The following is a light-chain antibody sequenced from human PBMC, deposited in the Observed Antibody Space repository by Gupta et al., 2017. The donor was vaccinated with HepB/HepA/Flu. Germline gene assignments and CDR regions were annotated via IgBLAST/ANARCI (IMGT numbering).Light chain of an antibody. CDR3: QVWDSSSDHHGV. Sequence: SYVLTQPPSGSVAPGKTARITCGGNNIGSKSVHWYQQKPGQAPVLVVYDESDRPSGIPERFSCSNSGNTATLTISRVEAGDEADYYCQVWDSSSDHHGVFGGGTKLTVL. CDR2: DES. CDR1: NIGSKS. J-gene: IGLJ2*01. V-gene: IGLV3-21*03.